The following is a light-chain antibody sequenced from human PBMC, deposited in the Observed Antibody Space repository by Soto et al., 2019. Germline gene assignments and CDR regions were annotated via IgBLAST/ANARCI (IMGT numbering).Light chain of an antibody. CDR1: SSDIGAYIY. CDR2: EVS. Sequence: QSVLTQPPSASGSLGQSLTISCTGTSSDIGAYIYVSWYQQHPGKAPKNIISEVSRRPSGVPERFSGSKSGNTASLTVSGLQADDEGHYYCSSYAGSNNFVFXTGTKVTVL. J-gene: IGLJ1*01. CDR3: SSYAGSNNFV. V-gene: IGLV2-8*01.